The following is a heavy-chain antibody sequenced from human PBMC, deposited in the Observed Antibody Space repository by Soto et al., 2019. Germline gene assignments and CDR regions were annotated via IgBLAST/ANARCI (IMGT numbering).Heavy chain of an antibody. CDR1: GFTVSSKY. CDR3: ARDDVLCDGGRGYGVPLDV. CDR2: IQSGGPT. J-gene: IGHJ6*04. D-gene: IGHD2-15*01. V-gene: IGHV3-66*01. Sequence: EVQLVESGGGLVQPGGSLRLSCAASGFTVSSKYMSWVRQAPGKGLEWVSLIQSGGPTYYADSVKGSFTISRDTSENTVQLQMDSRRAEDTAVYYCARDDVLCDGGRGYGVPLDVWGKGPTVTVSS.